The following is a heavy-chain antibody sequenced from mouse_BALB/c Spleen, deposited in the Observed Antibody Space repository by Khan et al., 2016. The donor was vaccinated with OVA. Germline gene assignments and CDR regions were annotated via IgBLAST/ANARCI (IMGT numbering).Heavy chain of an antibody. CDR2: ISYDGSN. Sequence: EVQLQESGPGLVKPSQSLSLTYSVTGYSITSGYYWNWIRQFPGNKLEWMGYISYDGSNNYNPSLKNRISITRDTSKNQFFLKLNSVTTEDTATYYCARSGDYDGWFAYWGQGTLVTVSA. J-gene: IGHJ3*01. CDR1: GYSITSGYY. D-gene: IGHD2-4*01. V-gene: IGHV3-6*02. CDR3: ARSGDYDGWFAY.